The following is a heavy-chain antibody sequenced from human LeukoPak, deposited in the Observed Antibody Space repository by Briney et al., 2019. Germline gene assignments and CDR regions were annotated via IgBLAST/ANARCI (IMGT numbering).Heavy chain of an antibody. J-gene: IGHJ6*03. V-gene: IGHV3-53*01. CDR1: GGSFSGYY. Sequence: ETLSLTCAVYGGSFSGYYWSWVRQAPGKGLEWVSVIYSGGSTYYADSVKGRFTISRDNSKNTLYLQMNGLRAEDTAVYYCASTTTDDFWSGYYPMDVWGKGTTVTVSS. CDR2: IYSGGST. CDR3: ASTTTDDFWSGYYPMDV. D-gene: IGHD3-3*01.